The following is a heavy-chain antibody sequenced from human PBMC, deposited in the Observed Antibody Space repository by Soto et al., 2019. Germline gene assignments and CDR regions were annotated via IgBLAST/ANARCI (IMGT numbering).Heavy chain of an antibody. CDR3: ARRPVTYYFDD. Sequence: PRLSCAASGFTFSNYAMHWVRQAPGKGLEWVAVISYDGSNTYYADSVKGRLTISRDNSKSTLYLQMDSLRAEDTAVYYCARRPVTYYFDDWGQGTLVTVSS. D-gene: IGHD4-17*01. J-gene: IGHJ4*02. CDR1: GFTFSNYA. V-gene: IGHV3-30-3*01. CDR2: ISYDGSNT.